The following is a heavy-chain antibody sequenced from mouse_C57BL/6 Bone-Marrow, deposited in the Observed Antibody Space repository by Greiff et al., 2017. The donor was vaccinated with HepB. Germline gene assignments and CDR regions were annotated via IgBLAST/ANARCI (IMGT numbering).Heavy chain of an antibody. CDR1: GFTFSSYA. J-gene: IGHJ1*03. D-gene: IGHD1-1*01. CDR3: ARGGYGSSYGWYFDV. V-gene: IGHV5-4*03. CDR2: ISDGGSYT. Sequence: EVKLMESGGGLVKPGGSLKLSCAASGFTFSSYAMSWVRQTPEKRLEWVATISDGGSYTYYPDNVKGRVTISRDNAKNNLYLQMSHLKSEDTAMYYCARGGYGSSYGWYFDVWGTGTTVTVSS.